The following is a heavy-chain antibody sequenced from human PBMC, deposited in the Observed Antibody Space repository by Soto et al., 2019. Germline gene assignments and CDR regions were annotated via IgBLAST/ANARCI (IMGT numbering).Heavy chain of an antibody. V-gene: IGHV4-34*01. D-gene: IGHD1-26*01. CDR1: GGSFSGYY. CDR3: ARAPRALVWGYYYYYMDV. J-gene: IGHJ6*03. CDR2: INHSGST. Sequence: SETLSLTCAVYGGSFSGYYWSWIRQPPGKGLEWIGEINHSGSTNYNPSLKSRVTISVDTSKNQFSLKLSSVTAADTAVYYCARAPRALVWGYYYYYMDVWGKGTTVTVSS.